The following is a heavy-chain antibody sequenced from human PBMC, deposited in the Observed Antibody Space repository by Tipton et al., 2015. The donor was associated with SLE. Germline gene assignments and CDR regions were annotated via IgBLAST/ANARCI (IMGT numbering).Heavy chain of an antibody. J-gene: IGHJ3*02. CDR2: IYPGDSDT. Sequence: VQLVQSGAEEKKPGESLKISCKSSGYTFTTSWIAWERQMPGKGLEWMGIIYPGDSDTRYSPSFQGQVTISADKSISSAYLQWSSLKASDTAIYYCARGIAVAAAFDTWGQGTVVTVSS. CDR1: GYTFTTSW. D-gene: IGHD6-19*01. CDR3: ARGIAVAAAFDT. V-gene: IGHV5-51*03.